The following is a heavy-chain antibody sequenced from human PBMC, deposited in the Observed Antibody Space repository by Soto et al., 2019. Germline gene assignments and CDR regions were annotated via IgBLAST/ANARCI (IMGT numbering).Heavy chain of an antibody. J-gene: IGHJ5*02. CDR1: GLSVRNNY. CDR3: ANGRFLEWLLPDNWFDP. V-gene: IGHV3-23*01. D-gene: IGHD3-3*01. Sequence: GGSLRLSCTASGLSVRNNYMSWVRQAPGMGLEWVSAISGSGANTYYADSVKGRFTISRDNSKNMLYLQMNSLRDEDTAVYYCANGRFLEWLLPDNWFDPWGQGTLVTVSS. CDR2: ISGSGANT.